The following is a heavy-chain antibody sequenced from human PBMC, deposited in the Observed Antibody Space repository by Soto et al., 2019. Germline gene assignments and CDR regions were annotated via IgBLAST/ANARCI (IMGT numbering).Heavy chain of an antibody. Sequence: QVQLVQSGAEVKKPGSSVKVSCKASGGTFSSYAISWVRQAPGQGLEWMGGIIRIFGTADYAQKFQGRVTITADEATSTAYMELSSLRSEDTAVYDCAAPPAGYYCYGMDVWGHGPTVTGSS. CDR2: IIRIFGTA. J-gene: IGHJ6*02. CDR3: AAPPAGYYCYGMDV. CDR1: GGTFSSYA. V-gene: IGHV1-69*12.